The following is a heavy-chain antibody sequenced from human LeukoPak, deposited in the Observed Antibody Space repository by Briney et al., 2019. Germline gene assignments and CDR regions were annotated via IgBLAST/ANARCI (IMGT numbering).Heavy chain of an antibody. V-gene: IGHV4-4*02. D-gene: IGHD1-14*01. CDR1: LDSTTSNF. CDR2: IHRSGSP. J-gene: IGHJ4*02. CDR3: AREILGGFNPGAY. Sequence: SETLSLTCTVSLDSTTSNFWSWVRQPPGKGLEWIGEIHRSGSPNYNPSLQSRATISIDRSRNQIVLELSSVTAADTAVYYCAREILGGFNPGAYWGQGTLVTVSS.